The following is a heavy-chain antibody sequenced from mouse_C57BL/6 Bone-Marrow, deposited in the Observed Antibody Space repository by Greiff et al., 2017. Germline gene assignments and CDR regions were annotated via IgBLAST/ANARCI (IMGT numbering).Heavy chain of an antibody. Sequence: QVQLQQPGAELVRPGPSVKLSCKASGYTFTSYWMHWVKQRPGQGLEWIGVIDPSDSYTNYNQKFKGKATLTVDTSSSTAYMQLSSLTSEDSAVYYCARVYYYGSSYYWGQGTTLTVSS. CDR1: GYTFTSYW. D-gene: IGHD1-1*01. CDR2: IDPSDSYT. CDR3: ARVYYYGSSYY. J-gene: IGHJ2*01. V-gene: IGHV1-59*01.